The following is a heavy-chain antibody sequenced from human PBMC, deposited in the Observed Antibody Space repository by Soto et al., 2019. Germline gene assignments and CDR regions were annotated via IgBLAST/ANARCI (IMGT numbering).Heavy chain of an antibody. Sequence: QVQLQESGPGLVKPSETLSLTCTVSGASISSYYWSWIRQPPGKGLEWIGYVYYSGSTNYNPSLKRRVXXSVDTSKNQFSLKLSSVTAADTAMYYCARDTTPSLWGQGTLVTVSS. CDR2: VYYSGST. J-gene: IGHJ4*02. CDR3: ARDTTPSL. D-gene: IGHD1-1*01. V-gene: IGHV4-59*01. CDR1: GASISSYY.